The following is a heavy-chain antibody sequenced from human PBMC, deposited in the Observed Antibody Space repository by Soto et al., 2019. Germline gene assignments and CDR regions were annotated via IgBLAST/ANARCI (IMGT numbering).Heavy chain of an antibody. Sequence: EVQLVESGGGLVQPGGSLRLSCAASGFTFSSYWMHWVRQVPGKGLVWVSHIDSDGNYTTYADSVKGRFTISRDNAKNTVYLQKNSLRAEDTVVDYGVRVDVGVGIDYWGLGTLVTVSS. D-gene: IGHD2-21*01. CDR1: GFTFSSYW. V-gene: IGHV3-74*03. CDR3: VRVDVGVGIDY. J-gene: IGHJ4*01. CDR2: IDSDGNYT.